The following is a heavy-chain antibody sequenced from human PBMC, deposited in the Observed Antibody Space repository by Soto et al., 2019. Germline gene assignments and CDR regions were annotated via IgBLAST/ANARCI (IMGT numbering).Heavy chain of an antibody. CDR1: GFTFSSYW. V-gene: IGHV3-74*01. CDR3: ARDIVVVPAAIRGHYYYYYGTDV. CDR2: INSDGSST. Sequence: EVQLVESGGGLVQPGGSLRLSCAASGFTFSSYWMHWVRQAPGKGLVWVSRINSDGSSTSYADSVKGRFTISRDNAKNTLYLQMNSLRAEDTAVYYCARDIVVVPAAIRGHYYYYYGTDVWGQGTTVTVSS. J-gene: IGHJ6*02. D-gene: IGHD2-2*02.